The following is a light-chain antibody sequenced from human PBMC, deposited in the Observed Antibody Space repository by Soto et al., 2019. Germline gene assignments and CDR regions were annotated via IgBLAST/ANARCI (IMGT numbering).Light chain of an antibody. CDR1: SSDVGGYNL. J-gene: IGLJ1*01. V-gene: IGLV2-14*01. Sequence: QSALTQPASVSGSPRQSITISCTGTSSDVGGYNLVSWYQQHPDKAPKLIIYEVSNRPSGVSNRFSGSKSGNTASLTISGLQAEDEADYYCSSYINSGTFPYVFGTGTKVTVL. CDR3: SSYINSGTFPYV. CDR2: EVS.